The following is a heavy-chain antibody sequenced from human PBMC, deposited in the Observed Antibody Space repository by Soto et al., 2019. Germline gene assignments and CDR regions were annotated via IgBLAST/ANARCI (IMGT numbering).Heavy chain of an antibody. V-gene: IGHV3-23*01. Sequence: VQLLESGGDLVQPGGSLRLSCVASGFILNNYAMSWVRQAPGKGLEWVSTIGGTASDSEGVQWYEDSVKGRFTISRDSSANTLFLHMDNLRAEDSALYYRVKRGRNWGAFDFWGQGTRVVVSS. J-gene: IGHJ3*01. CDR1: GFILNNYA. CDR2: IGGTASDSEGVQ. D-gene: IGHD7-27*01. CDR3: VKRGRNWGAFDF.